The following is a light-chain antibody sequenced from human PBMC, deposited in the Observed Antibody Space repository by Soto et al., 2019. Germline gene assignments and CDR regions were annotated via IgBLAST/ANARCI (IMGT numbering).Light chain of an antibody. CDR3: MIWPSNAVV. Sequence: QPVLTQPPSSSASPGESARLTGTLPSDINVGSYNIYWYQQKPGSPPRYLLYYYSDSDKGQGSGVPSRFSGSKDASANTGILLISGLQSEDEADYYCMIWPSNAVVFGGGTKLTVL. V-gene: IGLV5-37*01. J-gene: IGLJ2*01. CDR1: SDINVGSYN. CDR2: YYSDSDK.